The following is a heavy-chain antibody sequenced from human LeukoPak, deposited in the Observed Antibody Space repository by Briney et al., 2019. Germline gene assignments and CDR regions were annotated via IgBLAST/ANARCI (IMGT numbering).Heavy chain of an antibody. CDR2: INPNSGGT. Sequence: ASVKVSCKASGYTFTGYYIHWMRQAPGQGLEWMGWINPNSGGTNYAQKFQDRVTMTRDTSISTAYMELSRLRSDDTAVYYCARVQQWLVRNLFDYWGQGTLVTVSS. D-gene: IGHD6-19*01. J-gene: IGHJ4*02. CDR1: GYTFTGYY. CDR3: ARVQQWLVRNLFDY. V-gene: IGHV1-2*02.